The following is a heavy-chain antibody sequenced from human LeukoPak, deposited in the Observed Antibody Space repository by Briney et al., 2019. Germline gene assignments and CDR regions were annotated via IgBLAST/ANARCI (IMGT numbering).Heavy chain of an antibody. CDR1: GGTVSSYG. D-gene: IGHD2-15*01. Sequence: SVKVSCKASGGTVSSYGISWVRQAPGQGPEGMGRIIPILGIANYAQKFQGRVTITADKSTSTAYMELSSLRSEDTAVYYCARDTAYSGGSYKGFDYWGQGTLVTVSS. CDR2: IIPILGIA. V-gene: IGHV1-69*04. CDR3: ARDTAYSGGSYKGFDY. J-gene: IGHJ4*02.